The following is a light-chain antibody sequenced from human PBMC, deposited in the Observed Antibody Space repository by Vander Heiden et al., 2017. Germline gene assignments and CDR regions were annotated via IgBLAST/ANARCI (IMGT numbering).Light chain of an antibody. V-gene: IGKV1-6*01. Sequence: AIQMTQSPFPMYAPAGDSGRITCRASQGISNDLQWYQLKPGNAPKLLLYAVSNLHSGIPSRFSGSGSGTDFTLTIRSLQPDAFTTYYCVQDSGYPYTFGQGTKLEIK. CDR3: VQDSGYPYT. J-gene: IGKJ2*01. CDR1: QGISND. CDR2: AVS.